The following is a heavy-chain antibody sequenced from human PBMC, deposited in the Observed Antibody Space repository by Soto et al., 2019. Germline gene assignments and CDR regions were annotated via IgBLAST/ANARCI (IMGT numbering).Heavy chain of an antibody. J-gene: IGHJ4*02. Sequence: QVQLQESGPGLVKPSETLSLTCTVSGGSISSYYWSWIRQPPGKGLEWIGYIYYSGSINYNPSLKSRVTISVDTSKNQFSLKLSSVTAADTAVYYCARWGMSQLAGPHFDYWGQGTLVTVSS. V-gene: IGHV4-59*01. CDR3: ARWGMSQLAGPHFDY. CDR2: IYYSGSI. CDR1: GGSISSYY. D-gene: IGHD6-6*01.